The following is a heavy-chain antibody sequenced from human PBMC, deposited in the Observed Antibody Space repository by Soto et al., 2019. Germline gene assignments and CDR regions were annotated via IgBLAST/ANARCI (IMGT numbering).Heavy chain of an antibody. J-gene: IGHJ1*01. CDR1: GAYISDFS. CDR2: ITINGNT. D-gene: IGHD1-7*01. Sequence: SETLSLTCRISGAYISDFSWSWIRQPAGKGLEWIGRITINGNTQKNPSFKRRVTMSIDTSRNHFSLNLQSATAADTALYYCARETGENWTYEAHWGPGTLVTVSS. V-gene: IGHV4-4*07. CDR3: ARETGENWTYEAH.